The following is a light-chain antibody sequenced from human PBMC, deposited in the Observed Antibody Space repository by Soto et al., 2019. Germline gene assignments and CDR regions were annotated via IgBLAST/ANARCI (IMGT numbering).Light chain of an antibody. CDR1: QSVSSSQ. V-gene: IGKV3-20*01. J-gene: IGKJ2*01. CDR2: GAS. CDR3: QQYDTAPHT. Sequence: EIVLTQAPGTLSLSPGESATLSCRASQSVSSSQVAWYQQKPGQAPRLLIYGASSRATGIPDRFSGVGSETDFTLTISRLEPVDFAVYYCQQYDTAPHTFGQGTKLEIK.